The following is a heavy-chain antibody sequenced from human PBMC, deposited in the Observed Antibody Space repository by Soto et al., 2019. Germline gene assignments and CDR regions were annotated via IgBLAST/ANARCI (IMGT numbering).Heavy chain of an antibody. CDR2: INHSGST. CDR1: GGSFSGYY. V-gene: IGHV4-34*01. Sequence: ETLSLTCAVYGGSFSGYYWSWIRQPPGKGLEWIGEINHSGSTNYNPSLKSRVTISVDTSKNQFSLKLSSVTAADTALYYCARARYYYGSGSYLGNYYYYYGMDVWGQGTTVTVSS. D-gene: IGHD3-10*01. CDR3: ARARYYYGSGSYLGNYYYYYGMDV. J-gene: IGHJ6*02.